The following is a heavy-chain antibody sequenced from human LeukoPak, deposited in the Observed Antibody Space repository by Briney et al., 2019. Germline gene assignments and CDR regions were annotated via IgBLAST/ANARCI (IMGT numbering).Heavy chain of an antibody. CDR2: IYYSGST. CDR1: GGSISSYY. Sequence: SETLSLTCTVSGGSISSYYWSWIRQPPGKGLEWIGYIYYSGSTNYNPSLKSRVTISVDTSKNQFSLKLSSVTAADTAVYYCAGDILHYGDYGFDYWGQGTLVTVSS. V-gene: IGHV4-59*01. CDR3: AGDILHYGDYGFDY. D-gene: IGHD4-17*01. J-gene: IGHJ4*02.